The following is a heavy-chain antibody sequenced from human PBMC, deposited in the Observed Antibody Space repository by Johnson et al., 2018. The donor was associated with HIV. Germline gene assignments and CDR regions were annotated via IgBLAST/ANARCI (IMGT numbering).Heavy chain of an antibody. J-gene: IGHJ3*02. CDR2: IGTAGDT. CDR3: AREGMYSSYQGSFDI. D-gene: IGHD6-6*01. Sequence: MLLVESGGGVVQPGRSLRLSWVRQATGKGLEWVSAIGTAGDTYYPGSVKGRFTISRENAKNSLYLQMNSLRAGDTAVYYCAREGMYSSYQGSFDIWGQGTMVTVSS. V-gene: IGHV3-13*01.